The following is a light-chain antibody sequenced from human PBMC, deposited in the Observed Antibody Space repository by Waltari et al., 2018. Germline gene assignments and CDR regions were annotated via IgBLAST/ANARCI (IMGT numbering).Light chain of an antibody. V-gene: IGKV3-20*01. CDR1: QSVASNH. Sequence: EVVLTQSPGTLSLSPGERATLSCRASQSVASNHLAWYQQKPGQAPRLLIYGASSRVTGIQDRFSGSGSGTDFTLTISRLEPEDFAVYYCQQYGSWYIFGQGIKLEIK. J-gene: IGKJ2*01. CDR2: GAS. CDR3: QQYGSWYI.